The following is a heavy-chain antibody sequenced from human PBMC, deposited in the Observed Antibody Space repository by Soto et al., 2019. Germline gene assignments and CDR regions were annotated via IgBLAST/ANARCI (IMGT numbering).Heavy chain of an antibody. CDR1: GGSISSYY. Sequence: SETLSLTCTVSGGSISSYYWSWIRQPAGKGLEWIGRIYTSGSTNYNPSLKSRVTMSVDTSKNQFSLKLSSVTAADTAVYYCARGNVRWPPYGMDVWGQGTTVTVSS. CDR3: ARGNVRWPPYGMDV. J-gene: IGHJ6*02. D-gene: IGHD2-15*01. CDR2: IYTSGST. V-gene: IGHV4-4*07.